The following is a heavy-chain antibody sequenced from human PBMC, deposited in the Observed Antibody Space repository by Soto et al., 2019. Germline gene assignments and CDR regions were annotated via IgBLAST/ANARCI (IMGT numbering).Heavy chain of an antibody. CDR2: MKRDGSEK. CDR1: GFTFSDYW. CDR3: ARDAGGWSVH. J-gene: IGHJ4*02. Sequence: EVQLVESGGGLVQPGGSLRISCAASGFTFSDYWMSWVRQAPGKGLEWVANMKRDGSEKFYVDSVKGRFTISRDNAKESLFLQKSSMGDEDAAVYYAARDAGGWSVHWGRGTLVTVSS. D-gene: IGHD6-19*01. V-gene: IGHV3-7*04.